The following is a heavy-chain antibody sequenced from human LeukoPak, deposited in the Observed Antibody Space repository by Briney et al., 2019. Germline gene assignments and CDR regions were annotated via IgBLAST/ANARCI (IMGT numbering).Heavy chain of an antibody. J-gene: IGHJ4*02. CDR2: ISSSSSYI. V-gene: IGHV3-21*01. CDR3: ARAPSGGGVAEHFDY. D-gene: IGHD3-16*01. Sequence: GRSLRLSCAATGFTFSIYSMNWVRQAPGNGLEWVSSISSSSSYIYYADSVKGRFTISRDNAKNSLYLQMNRLRAEDAAVYYCARAPSGGGVAEHFDYWGQGTMVTVSS. CDR1: GFTFSIYS.